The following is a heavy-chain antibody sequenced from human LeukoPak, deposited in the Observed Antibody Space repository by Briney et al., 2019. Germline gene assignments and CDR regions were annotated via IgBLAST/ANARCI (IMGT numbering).Heavy chain of an antibody. J-gene: IGHJ5*02. CDR1: GFTFSSYS. D-gene: IGHD6-19*01. V-gene: IGHV3-21*01. Sequence: GGSLRLSCAASGFTFSSYSMNWVRQAPGKGLEWVSSISSSSSYIYYADSVKGRFTISRDNAKNSLYLQMNSLRAEDTAVYYCAKDRRMYSSGWYFWFDPWGQGTLVTVSS. CDR2: ISSSSSYI. CDR3: AKDRRMYSSGWYFWFDP.